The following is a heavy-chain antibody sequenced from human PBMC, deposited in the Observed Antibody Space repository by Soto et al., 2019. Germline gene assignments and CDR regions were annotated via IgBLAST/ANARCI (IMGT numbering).Heavy chain of an antibody. Sequence: QVQLVQSGAEVKKPGSSVKFSCKASGGTFSSYAISWVRQAPGQGLEWMGGIITIFGTANYAQKFQGRVTITADESTSTAYMELSSVRSEDTAVYYCARDPTNAGDGHVDYWGQGTLVTVSS. D-gene: IGHD1-1*01. CDR3: ARDPTNAGDGHVDY. J-gene: IGHJ4*02. CDR2: IITIFGTA. V-gene: IGHV1-69*12. CDR1: GGTFSSYA.